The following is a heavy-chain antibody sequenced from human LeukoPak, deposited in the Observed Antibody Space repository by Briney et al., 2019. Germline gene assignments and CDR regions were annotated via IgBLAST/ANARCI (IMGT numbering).Heavy chain of an antibody. Sequence: PSETLSLTCTVSGGSISSSGYYWGWIRQPPGKGLEWIGSIYYSGSTYYNPSLKSRVTISVDTSKNQFSLKLNSVTAADTAVYYCARPTNDDLGDRSGYLNWGQGTLVTVSS. CDR1: GGSISSSGYY. V-gene: IGHV4-39*01. D-gene: IGHD3-22*01. J-gene: IGHJ4*02. CDR3: ARPTNDDLGDRSGYLN. CDR2: IYYSGST.